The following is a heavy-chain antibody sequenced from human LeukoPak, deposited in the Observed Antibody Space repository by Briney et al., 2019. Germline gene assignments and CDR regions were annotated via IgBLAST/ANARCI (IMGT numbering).Heavy chain of an antibody. Sequence: ASVKVSCKASGYTFTSYGISWVRQAPGQGLEWMGGIIPIFGTANYAQKFQGRVTITTDESTSTAYMELSSLRSEDTAVYYCARGRESLDYYYMDVWGKGTTVTVSS. D-gene: IGHD3-10*01. CDR3: ARGRESLDYYYMDV. CDR2: IIPIFGTA. CDR1: GYTFTSYG. V-gene: IGHV1-69*05. J-gene: IGHJ6*03.